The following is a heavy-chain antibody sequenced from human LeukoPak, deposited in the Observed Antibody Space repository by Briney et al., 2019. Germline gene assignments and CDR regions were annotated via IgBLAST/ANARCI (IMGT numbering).Heavy chain of an antibody. CDR1: GGSISSGGYY. V-gene: IGHV4-31*03. CDR3: ARDGYGDYYFDY. CDR2: IYYSGST. Sequence: SETLSLTCTVSGGSISSGGYYWSWIRQHPGKGLEWIGYIYYSGSTYYNPSLKSRVTISVDTSKNQFSLKLSSMTAADTAVYYCARDGYGDYYFDYWGQGTLVTVSS. J-gene: IGHJ4*02. D-gene: IGHD4-17*01.